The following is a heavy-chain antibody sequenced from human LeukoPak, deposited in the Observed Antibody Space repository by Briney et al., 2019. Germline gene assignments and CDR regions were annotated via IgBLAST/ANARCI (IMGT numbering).Heavy chain of an antibody. CDR2: INPNSGGT. CDR1: GYTFTGYY. Sequence: RAASVKVSCKASGYTFTGYYMHWVRQAPGLGLEWMGWINPNSGGTNYAQKFQGRVTMTRDTSISTAYMELSRLRSDDTAVYYCARAPPVGAYYFDYWGQGTLVTVSS. D-gene: IGHD1-26*01. CDR3: ARAPPVGAYYFDY. V-gene: IGHV1-2*02. J-gene: IGHJ4*02.